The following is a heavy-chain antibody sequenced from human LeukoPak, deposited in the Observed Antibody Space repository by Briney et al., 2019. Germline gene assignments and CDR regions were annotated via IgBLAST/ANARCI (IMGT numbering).Heavy chain of an antibody. Sequence: SGTLSLTCAVSGGSISSSNWWSWVRQPPGKGLEWIGEIYHSGSTNYNPSLKSRVTISVDKSKNQFSLKLSSVTAADTAVYYCARGSDDILTGYSQYYFDYWGQGTLVTVSS. CDR3: ARGSDDILTGYSQYYFDY. D-gene: IGHD3-9*01. J-gene: IGHJ4*02. CDR1: GGSISSSNW. V-gene: IGHV4-4*02. CDR2: IYHSGST.